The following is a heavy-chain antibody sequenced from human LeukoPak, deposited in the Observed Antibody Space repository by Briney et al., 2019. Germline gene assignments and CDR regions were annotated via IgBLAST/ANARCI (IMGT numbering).Heavy chain of an antibody. V-gene: IGHV3-21*01. Sequence: GGSLRLSWAASGFTFSSYSMNWVRQAPGKGLEWVSSISSSSSYIYYADSVKGRFTISRDNAKNSLYLQMNSLRAEDTAVYYCARDRSSSSSFDYWGQGTLVTVSS. CDR3: ARDRSSSSSFDY. D-gene: IGHD6-13*01. CDR2: ISSSSSYI. CDR1: GFTFSSYS. J-gene: IGHJ4*02.